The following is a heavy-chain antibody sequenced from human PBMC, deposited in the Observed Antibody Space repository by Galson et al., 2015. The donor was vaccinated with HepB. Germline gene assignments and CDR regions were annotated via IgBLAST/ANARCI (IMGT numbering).Heavy chain of an antibody. CDR3: ARNYRDTAMVTFDY. J-gene: IGHJ4*02. CDR2: NDPSDSYT. CDR1: GYSSTSYW. D-gene: IGHD5-18*01. V-gene: IGHV5-10-1*01. Sequence: QSGAAAKKPGESLRLSCLGSGYSSTSYWISWVRQMPGKGLEWMGRNDPSDSYTNYSPSFQGHVTISADKSISTAYLQLSSLKASDTAMYYCARNYRDTAMVTFDYWGQGTLVTVSS.